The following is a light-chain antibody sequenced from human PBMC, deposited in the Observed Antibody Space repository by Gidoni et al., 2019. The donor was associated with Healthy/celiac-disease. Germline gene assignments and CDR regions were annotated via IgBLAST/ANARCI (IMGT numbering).Light chain of an antibody. CDR1: QSISTY. Sequence: GDRVTITCRASQSISTYLNWYQQKPGKAPKLLIYAASSLQSGVPSRFSGSVSGTDFTLTISSLQPEDFATYYCQQSYSTPQGFTFGPGTKVDIK. CDR2: AAS. J-gene: IGKJ3*01. V-gene: IGKV1-39*01. CDR3: QQSYSTPQGFT.